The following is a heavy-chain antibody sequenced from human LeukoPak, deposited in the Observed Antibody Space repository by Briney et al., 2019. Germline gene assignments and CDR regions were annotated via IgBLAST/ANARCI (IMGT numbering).Heavy chain of an antibody. D-gene: IGHD5-18*01. J-gene: IGHJ6*02. CDR1: GFTFSSYA. CDR3: ARDPGGQLWLPDYYYCGMDV. V-gene: IGHV3-30-3*01. CDR2: ISYDGSNK. Sequence: GGSLRLSCAASGFTFSSYAMHWVRQAPGKGLEWVAVISYDGSNKYYADSVKGRFTISRDNSKNTLYLQMNSLRAEDTAVYYCARDPGGQLWLPDYYYCGMDVWGQGTTVTVSS.